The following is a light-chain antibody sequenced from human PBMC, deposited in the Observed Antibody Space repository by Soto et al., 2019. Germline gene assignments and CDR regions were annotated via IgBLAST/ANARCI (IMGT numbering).Light chain of an antibody. CDR1: RGHSSYA. Sequence: QLVLTQSPSASASLGASVKLTCTLSRGHSSYAIAWHQQQPEKGPRYLMKLNSDGSHSKGDGIPDRFSGFSSGAERYLTISCLQSEDEADYYCQTWGTGIRVFGGGTKVTVL. J-gene: IGLJ3*02. CDR3: QTWGTGIRV. CDR2: LNSDGSH. V-gene: IGLV4-69*01.